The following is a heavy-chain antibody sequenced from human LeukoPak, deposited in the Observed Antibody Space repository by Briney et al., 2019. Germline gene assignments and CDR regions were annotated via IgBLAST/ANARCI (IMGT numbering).Heavy chain of an antibody. CDR3: TKGTIWLPFDY. CDR1: GFPFSNYA. Sequence: GGSLRLSCAPSGFPFSNYAMSWARQATGKGLEWVSAIIGSGGSTYYADSVKGRFTISRDNSKNTLYLQMNSLRAEDTAVYYCTKGTIWLPFDYWGQGTVVTVSS. CDR2: IIGSGGST. V-gene: IGHV3-23*01. J-gene: IGHJ4*02. D-gene: IGHD5-18*01.